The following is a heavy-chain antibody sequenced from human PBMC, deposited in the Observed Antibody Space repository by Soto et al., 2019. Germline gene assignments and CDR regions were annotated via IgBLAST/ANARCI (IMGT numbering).Heavy chain of an antibody. CDR1: GGSVSGDKNY. CDR3: ATSPRFAFDF. CDR2: ISYSGAT. D-gene: IGHD3-16*01. J-gene: IGHJ3*01. V-gene: IGHV4-61*01. Sequence: QVQLQESGPGLVKPSETLSLTCSVSGGSVSGDKNYWSWIRQSPGKGLEWIGFISYSGATIYNPPLKSRLTISVDRSKNQFSLRLSSVTASDTALYYCATSPRFAFDFWGQGTTVIVSS.